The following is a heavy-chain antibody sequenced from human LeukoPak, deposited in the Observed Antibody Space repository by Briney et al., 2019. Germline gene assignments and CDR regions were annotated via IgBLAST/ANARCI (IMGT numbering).Heavy chain of an antibody. J-gene: IGHJ4*02. D-gene: IGHD3-16*02. CDR3: ARGGYDYVWGSYRYFYFDY. V-gene: IGHV4-34*01. CDR1: GGSFSGYY. Sequence: PSETLSLTCAVYGGSFSGYYWSWIRQPPGKGLEWIGEINHSGSTNYNPPLKSRVTISVDTSKNQFSLKLSSVTAADTAVYYCARGGYDYVWGSYRYFYFDYWGQGTLVTVSS. CDR2: INHSGST.